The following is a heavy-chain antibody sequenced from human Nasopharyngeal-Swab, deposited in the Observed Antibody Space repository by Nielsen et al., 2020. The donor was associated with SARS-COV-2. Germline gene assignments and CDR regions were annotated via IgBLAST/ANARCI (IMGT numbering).Heavy chain of an antibody. CDR2: IKSKTDGGTT. Sequence: GGSLRLSCAASGFTFSNAWVSWVRQAPGKGLEWVGRIKSKTDGGTTDYAAPVKGRFTISRDDSKNTLYLQMNSLKTEDTAVYYCTSSMGSNYYYYYMDVWGKGTTVTVSS. CDR3: TSSMGSNYYYYYMDV. V-gene: IGHV3-15*01. J-gene: IGHJ6*03. CDR1: GFTFSNAW. D-gene: IGHD3-10*01.